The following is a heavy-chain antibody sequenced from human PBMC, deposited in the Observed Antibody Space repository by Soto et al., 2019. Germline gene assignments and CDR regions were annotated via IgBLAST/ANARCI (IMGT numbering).Heavy chain of an antibody. CDR1: GFTVINTY. Sequence: EMPLVESGGGLVQPGGSLRLSCAASGFTVINTYLSWVRQAPGKGLEWVSVIYRDGRTYYADSVQGRFTISRDHSKNTLYLQMNSLRVEDTAVFYCTRDPVDSPVFDYWGQGTLVTVSS. CDR3: TRDPVDSPVFDY. CDR2: IYRDGRT. J-gene: IGHJ4*02. V-gene: IGHV3-66*01. D-gene: IGHD2-15*01.